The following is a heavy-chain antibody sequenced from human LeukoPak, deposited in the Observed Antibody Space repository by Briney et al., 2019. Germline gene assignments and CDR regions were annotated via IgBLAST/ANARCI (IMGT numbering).Heavy chain of an antibody. D-gene: IGHD5-24*01. Sequence: GGSLRLSCAASRFTFSSYAMSWVRQAPGKGLEWVSATSGSGGSTYYADSVKGRFTISRDNSKNTLYLQMNSLRAEDTAVYYCAKDSGGYNLLFDYWGQGTLVTVSS. CDR1: RFTFSSYA. CDR2: TSGSGGST. J-gene: IGHJ4*02. V-gene: IGHV3-23*01. CDR3: AKDSGGYNLLFDY.